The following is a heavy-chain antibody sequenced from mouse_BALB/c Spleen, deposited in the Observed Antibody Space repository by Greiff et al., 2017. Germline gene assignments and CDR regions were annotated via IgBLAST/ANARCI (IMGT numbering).Heavy chain of an antibody. J-gene: IGHJ2*01. Sequence: VKLQESGPGLVAPSQSLSITCTVSGFSLTSYGVHWVRQPPGKGLEWLGVIWAGGSTNYNSALMSRLSISKDNSKSQVFLKMNSLQTDDTAMYYCAREDWDGRVDYWGQGTTLTVSS. V-gene: IGHV2-9*02. D-gene: IGHD4-1*01. CDR1: GFSLTSYG. CDR3: AREDWDGRVDY. CDR2: IWAGGST.